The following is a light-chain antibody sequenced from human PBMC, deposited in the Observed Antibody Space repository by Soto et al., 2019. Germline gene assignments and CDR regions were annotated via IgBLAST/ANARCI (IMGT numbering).Light chain of an antibody. CDR1: QSVSSNF. CDR3: QQYGSSYT. V-gene: IGKV3-20*01. Sequence: EIVLTQSPCTLSLSPGERATLCCRASQSVSSNFLAWYQEKPGQAPRLLMYGASSRATGIPDRFSGSGSGTDFTLTISRLEPEDFAVYYCQQYGSSYTFGQGTRLEIK. J-gene: IGKJ5*01. CDR2: GAS.